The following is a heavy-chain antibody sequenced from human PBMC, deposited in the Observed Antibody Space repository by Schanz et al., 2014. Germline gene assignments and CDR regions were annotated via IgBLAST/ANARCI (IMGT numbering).Heavy chain of an antibody. V-gene: IGHV3-7*01. Sequence: EVQLVESGGGLVQPGGSLRLSCAGSGFAFSSNWMNWVRQAPGKGLEWVANIKEDGSEKYYVDSVKGRFTISRDNAKNSLYLQMNSLRAEDTAVYYCARDSGSHYLVDYWGQGTLVTGSS. CDR3: ARDSGSHYLVDY. CDR2: IKEDGSEK. J-gene: IGHJ4*02. CDR1: GFAFSSNW. D-gene: IGHD1-26*01.